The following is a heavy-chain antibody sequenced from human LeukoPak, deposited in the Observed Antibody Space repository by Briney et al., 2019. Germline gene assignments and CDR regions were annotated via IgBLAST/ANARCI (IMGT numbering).Heavy chain of an antibody. CDR1: GFTFSDYY. J-gene: IGHJ4*02. V-gene: IGHV3-11*06. D-gene: IGHD3-3*01. CDR2: ISSSSSYI. CDR3: AREGTDTIFGVVMENYFDY. Sequence: GGSLRLSCAASGFTFSDYYMSWIRQAPGKGLEWVSSISSSSSYIYYADSVKGRFTISRDNAKNSLYLQMNSLRAEDTAVYYCAREGTDTIFGVVMENYFDYWGQGTLVTVSS.